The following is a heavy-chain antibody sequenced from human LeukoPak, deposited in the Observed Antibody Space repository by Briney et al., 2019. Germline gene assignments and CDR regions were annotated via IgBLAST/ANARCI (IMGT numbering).Heavy chain of an antibody. D-gene: IGHD6-13*01. CDR3: ARVGVGRGESSSWYFLVDY. CDR2: ISAYNGNT. J-gene: IGHJ4*02. Sequence: ASVKVSCTASGYTFTSYGISWVRQAPGQGLEWMGWISAYNGNTNYAQKLQGRVTMTTDTSTSTAYMALRSLRSDDTAVYYCARVGVGRGESSSWYFLVDYWGQGTLVTVSS. CDR1: GYTFTSYG. V-gene: IGHV1-18*01.